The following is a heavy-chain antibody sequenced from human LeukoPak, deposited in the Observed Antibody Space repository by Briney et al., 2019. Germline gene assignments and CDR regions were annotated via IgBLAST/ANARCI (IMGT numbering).Heavy chain of an antibody. CDR1: GGTFSSYA. V-gene: IGHV1-69*13. J-gene: IGHJ6*03. CDR2: IIPIFGTA. D-gene: IGHD3-10*01. Sequence: SVKVSCKASGGTFSSYAISWVRQAPGQGLEWMGGIIPIFGTANYAQKFQGRVTITADESTSTAYMELSSLRSEDTAVYYCARFEQPPFGGDYYYMDVWGKGTTVTVSS. CDR3: ARFEQPPFGGDYYYMDV.